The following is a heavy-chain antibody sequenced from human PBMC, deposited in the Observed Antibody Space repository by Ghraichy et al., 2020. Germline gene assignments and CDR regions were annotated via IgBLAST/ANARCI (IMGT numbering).Heavy chain of an antibody. CDR3: ARDPLEPNYYYYYMDV. Sequence: GGSLRLSCAASGFTFSSYGMHWVRQAPGKGLEWVAVIWYDGSNKYYAGSVKGRFTISRDNSKNTLYLQMNSLRAEDTAVYYCARDPLEPNYYYYYMDVWGKGTTVTVSS. CDR2: IWYDGSNK. V-gene: IGHV3-33*01. D-gene: IGHD1-1*01. J-gene: IGHJ6*03. CDR1: GFTFSSYG.